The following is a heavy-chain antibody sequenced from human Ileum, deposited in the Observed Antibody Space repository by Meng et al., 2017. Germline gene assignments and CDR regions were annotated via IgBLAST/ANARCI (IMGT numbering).Heavy chain of an antibody. J-gene: IGHJ6*02. V-gene: IGHV3-11*04. D-gene: IGHD6-13*01. CDR2: ISSSGTTT. CDR1: GFTFSDYY. Sequence: GESLKISCAASGFTFSDYYMTWIRQAPGKGVEWLSYISSSGTTTHYANSVEGRFTISRDNAKNSVYLQMNSLRAEDTAFYYCAKGVGSSWYEYPHYDYYGMDVWGQGTTVTVSS. CDR3: AKGVGSSWYEYPHYDYYGMDV.